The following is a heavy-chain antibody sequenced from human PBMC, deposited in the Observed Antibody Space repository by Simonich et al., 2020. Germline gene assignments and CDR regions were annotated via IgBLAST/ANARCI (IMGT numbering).Heavy chain of an antibody. Sequence: EVQLLESGGGLVQPGGSLRLSCAASGFTFSSYAMSWVRQARGKGLWWVSAISGSGGSTYYADAVKGQFTISRDNSKNTLYLQMNSLRAEDTAVYYCAKDSSLVGATDWFDPWGQGTLVTVSS. CDR3: AKDSSLVGATDWFDP. V-gene: IGHV3-23*01. J-gene: IGHJ5*02. D-gene: IGHD1-26*01. CDR2: ISGSGGST. CDR1: GFTFSSYA.